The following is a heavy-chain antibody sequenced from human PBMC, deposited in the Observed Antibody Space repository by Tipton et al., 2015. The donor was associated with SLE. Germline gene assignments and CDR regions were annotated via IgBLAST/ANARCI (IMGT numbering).Heavy chain of an antibody. CDR1: VGSLSGYY. J-gene: IGHJ4*02. CDR3: ARHRSGTWLQYYFDF. CDR2: VYSSGST. Sequence: TLSLTCTVSVGSLSGYYWSWFRQPAGKGLEWIGRVYSSGSTIYNPSLKSRITLSLDTSKNQFSLRVNSVTAADTAVYYCARHRSGTWLQYYFDFWGQGTLVSVSS. D-gene: IGHD5-24*01. V-gene: IGHV4-4*07.